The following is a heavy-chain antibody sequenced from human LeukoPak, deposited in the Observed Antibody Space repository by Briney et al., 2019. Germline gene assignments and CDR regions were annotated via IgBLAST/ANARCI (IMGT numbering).Heavy chain of an antibody. D-gene: IGHD4-23*01. CDR3: VTHEVAVITRSTFDN. CDR2: IKPDDTEK. Sequence: GGSLRLSCLASGFTFSHFWMSWVRQAPGKGLEWVANIKPDDTEKYYGNSVKGRFTILRDNAKNSVYLQMNSLRAEDTAVYYCVTHEVAVITRSTFDNWGQGTLVTVSS. V-gene: IGHV3-7*01. J-gene: IGHJ4*02. CDR1: GFTFSHFW.